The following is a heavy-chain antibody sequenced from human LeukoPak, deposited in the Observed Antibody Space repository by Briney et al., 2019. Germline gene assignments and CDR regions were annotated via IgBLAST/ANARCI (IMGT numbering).Heavy chain of an antibody. Sequence: ASVKVSCKTSGNTFTGYYIHWVRQAPGQGLEWVGRINPNSGDTKYAPKFQGRVTMTRDTSISTIYMEQSSLRSDDTAVYYCAREYYDSSEFDSWGQGTLVTVSS. D-gene: IGHD3-22*01. CDR3: AREYYDSSEFDS. CDR1: GNTFTGYY. V-gene: IGHV1-2*06. CDR2: INPNSGDT. J-gene: IGHJ4*02.